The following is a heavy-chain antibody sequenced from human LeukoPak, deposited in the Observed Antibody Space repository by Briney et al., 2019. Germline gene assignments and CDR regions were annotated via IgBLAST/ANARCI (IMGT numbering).Heavy chain of an antibody. J-gene: IGHJ4*02. CDR2: IYSGGST. CDR1: GFTVSSNY. D-gene: IGHD5-24*01. Sequence: GGSLRLSCAASGFTVSSNYMSWVRQAPGKGLEWVSVIYSGGSTYYADSVKGRFTISRDNSKNTLYLQMNSLRAEDTAVYYCARAGDDYNYGKLSDWGQGTLVTVSS. CDR3: ARAGDDYNYGKLSD. V-gene: IGHV3-66*02.